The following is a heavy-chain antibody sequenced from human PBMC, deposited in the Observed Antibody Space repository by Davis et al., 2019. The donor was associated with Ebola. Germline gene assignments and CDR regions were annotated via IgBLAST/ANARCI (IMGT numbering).Heavy chain of an antibody. V-gene: IGHV1-18*01. CDR1: GYTFSSNG. CDR3: ARLKGCSSTSCYDGGGMDV. Sequence: AASVKVSCKASGYTFSSNGIHWVRQAPGQRLEWMGRIIHIFGLANYAQKLQGRVTMTTDTSTSTAYMELRSLRSDDTAVYYCARLKGCSSTSCYDGGGMDVWGQGTTVTVSS. D-gene: IGHD2-2*01. CDR2: IIHIFGLA. J-gene: IGHJ6*02.